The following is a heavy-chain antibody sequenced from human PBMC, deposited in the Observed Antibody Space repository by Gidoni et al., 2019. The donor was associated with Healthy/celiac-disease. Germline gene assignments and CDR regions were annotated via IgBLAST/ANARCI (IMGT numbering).Heavy chain of an antibody. D-gene: IGHD2-2*01. V-gene: IGHV3-33*01. Sequence: QAQLVESGGGVVQPGRSLRLSCAASGFTFSSYGMPWVRQAPGKGLEGVAGKWYDGSNKYYADSVKGRFTISRDNSKNTLYLQMNSLRAEDTAVYYCARDLGAIHDAFDIWGQGTMVTVSS. CDR2: KWYDGSNK. CDR1: GFTFSSYG. J-gene: IGHJ3*02. CDR3: ARDLGAIHDAFDI.